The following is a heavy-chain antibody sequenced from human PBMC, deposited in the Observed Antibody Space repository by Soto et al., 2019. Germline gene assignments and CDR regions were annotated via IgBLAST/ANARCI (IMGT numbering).Heavy chain of an antibody. D-gene: IGHD6-6*01. V-gene: IGHV3-7*03. CDR1: GFTFSSYW. CDR2: IKQDGSEK. CDR3: ARDLSGYLRQLVSDYYFDY. Sequence: PGGSLRLSCAASGFTFSSYWMSWVRQAPGKGLEWVANIKQDGSEKYYVDSVKGRFTISRDNAKNSLYLQMNSLRAEDTAVYYCARDLSGYLRQLVSDYYFDYWGQGTLVTVSS. J-gene: IGHJ4*02.